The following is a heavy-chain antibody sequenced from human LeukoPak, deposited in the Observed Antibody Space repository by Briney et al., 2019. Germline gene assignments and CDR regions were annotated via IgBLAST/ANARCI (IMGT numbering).Heavy chain of an antibody. Sequence: GGSLRLSCAASGFTFSSYSMNWVRQAPGKGLEWVSSISSSSSYIYYADSVKGRFTISRDNAKNSLYLQMNSLRAEDTAVYYCASGCSSTSCSDAFDIWGQGTMDTVSS. D-gene: IGHD2-2*01. V-gene: IGHV3-21*01. J-gene: IGHJ3*02. CDR2: ISSSSSYI. CDR1: GFTFSSYS. CDR3: ASGCSSTSCSDAFDI.